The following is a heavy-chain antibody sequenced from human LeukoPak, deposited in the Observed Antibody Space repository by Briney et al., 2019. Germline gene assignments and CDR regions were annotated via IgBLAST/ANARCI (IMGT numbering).Heavy chain of an antibody. CDR3: ARDYRYYYGSGSFDY. CDR2: IYYSGST. Sequence: SQTLSLTCTVSGGSISSGDYYWSWIRQPPGKGLEWIGYIYYSGSTYYNPSLKGRVTISVDTSKNQFSLKLSSVTAADTAVYYCARDYRYYYGSGSFDYWGQGTLVTVSS. D-gene: IGHD3-10*01. J-gene: IGHJ4*02. V-gene: IGHV4-30-4*01. CDR1: GGSISSGDYY.